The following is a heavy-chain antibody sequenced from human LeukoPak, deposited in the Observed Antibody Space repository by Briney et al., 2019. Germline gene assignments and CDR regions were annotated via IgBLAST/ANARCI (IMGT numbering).Heavy chain of an antibody. Sequence: ASVKVSCKASGYTFTSYGISWVRQAPGQGLEWMGWISAYNGNTNYAQKLQGRVTMTTDTSTSTAYMELRSLRSDDTAVYYCARDNPFYYDFWSGYYYYGMDVWGQGTTVTVCS. CDR1: GYTFTSYG. CDR2: ISAYNGNT. V-gene: IGHV1-18*01. J-gene: IGHJ6*02. CDR3: ARDNPFYYDFWSGYYYYGMDV. D-gene: IGHD3-3*01.